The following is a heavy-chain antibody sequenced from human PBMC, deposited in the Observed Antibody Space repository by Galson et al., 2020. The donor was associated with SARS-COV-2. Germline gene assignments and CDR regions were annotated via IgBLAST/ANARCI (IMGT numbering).Heavy chain of an antibody. V-gene: IGHV4-39*01. CDR3: ARQTRGDNWNGGGYWFDP. D-gene: IGHD1-20*01. J-gene: IGHJ5*02. CDR1: GGSISSTSYY. Sequence: SETLSLTCTVSGGSISSTSYYWGWIRQPPGKGLEWIGSIYYSRNTDNNPSLKSRVTMSVDTSKNQFSLKLSPVTAADTALYYCARQTRGDNWNGGGYWFDPWGQGTLVTVSS. CDR2: IYYSRNT.